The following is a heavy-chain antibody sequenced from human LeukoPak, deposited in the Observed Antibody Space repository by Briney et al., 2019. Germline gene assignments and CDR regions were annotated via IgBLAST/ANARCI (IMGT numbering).Heavy chain of an antibody. J-gene: IGHJ3*02. CDR2: IYTSGST. CDR1: SGSISNSNYY. Sequence: PSETLSLTCTVSSGSISNSNYYWSWIRQPAGKGLEWIGRIYTSGSTNYNPSLKSRVTISVDTSKNQFSLKLSSVTAADTAVYYCAGTRRYYDSSGYPKDDAFDIWGQGTMVTVSS. D-gene: IGHD3-22*01. V-gene: IGHV4-61*02. CDR3: AGTRRYYDSSGYPKDDAFDI.